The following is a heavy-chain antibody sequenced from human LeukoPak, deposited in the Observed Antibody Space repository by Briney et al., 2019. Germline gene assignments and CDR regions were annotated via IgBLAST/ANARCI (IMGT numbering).Heavy chain of an antibody. D-gene: IGHD2-15*01. CDR1: GGSISSYY. Sequence: SETLSLTCTVSGGSISSYYWSWIRQPPGKGLEWIGYIYYSGSTNYNPSLKSRVSISVDTSKSQFSLKLSSVTAADTAVYYCASSPAAHRDFDYWGQGTLVTVSS. V-gene: IGHV4-59*01. CDR3: ASSPAAHRDFDY. J-gene: IGHJ4*02. CDR2: IYYSGST.